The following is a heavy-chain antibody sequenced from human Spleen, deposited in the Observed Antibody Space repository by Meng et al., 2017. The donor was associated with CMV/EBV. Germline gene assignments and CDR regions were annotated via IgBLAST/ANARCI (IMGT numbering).Heavy chain of an antibody. CDR1: GYTFTSYG. D-gene: IGHD3-10*01. V-gene: IGHV1-18*01. CDR3: ARSPFNYYGSGYYFDY. Sequence: QFQRVQSGAEVKKPGASVKVSCKASGYTFTSYGISWVRQAPGQGLKWMGWISAYNGNTNYAQKLQGRVTMTPDTSTSTAYMELRSLRSDDTAVYYCARSPFNYYGSGYYFDYWGQGTLVTVSS. J-gene: IGHJ4*02. CDR2: ISAYNGNT.